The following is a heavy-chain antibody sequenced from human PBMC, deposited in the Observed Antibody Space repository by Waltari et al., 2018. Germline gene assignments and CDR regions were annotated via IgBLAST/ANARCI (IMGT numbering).Heavy chain of an antibody. CDR3: ARVVGGLGSPWGYYFDY. CDR1: GYPFTDYY. J-gene: IGHJ4*02. V-gene: IGHV1-69-2*01. Sequence: EVQLVQSGAEVKKPGATVKISCKASGYPFTDYYMHWVQQAPGKGLEWMGRVDPEDGETIYAEKFQGRVTITADTSTDTAYMELSSLRAEDTAVYYCARVVGGLGSPWGYYFDYWGQGTLVTVSS. CDR2: VDPEDGET. D-gene: IGHD7-27*01.